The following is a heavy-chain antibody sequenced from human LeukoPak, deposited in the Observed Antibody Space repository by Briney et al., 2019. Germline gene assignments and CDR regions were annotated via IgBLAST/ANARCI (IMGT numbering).Heavy chain of an antibody. J-gene: IGHJ6*02. CDR3: AKDMGYSSSSGYYGMDV. CDR2: IRENSGSK. CDR1: GFTFDDYA. D-gene: IGHD6-6*01. V-gene: IGHV3-9*01. Sequence: GRSLRLSCAASGFTFDDYAMHSVRPAPGKGLEWVSGIRENSGSKGYADSVTGRFTIPRDNAKNSLYLQMNSLRAEDTALYYCAKDMGYSSSSGYYGMDVWGQGTTVTVSS.